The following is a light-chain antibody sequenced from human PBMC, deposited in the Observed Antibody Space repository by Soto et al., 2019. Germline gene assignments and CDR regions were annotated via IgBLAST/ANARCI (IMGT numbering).Light chain of an antibody. J-gene: IGKJ1*01. CDR3: QHYGSSAPEKT. CDR2: GAS. CDR1: QSVTSNY. V-gene: IGKV3-20*01. Sequence: EIVLTQSPGTLSLSPGERATLSCRASQSVTSNYLAWYQQKPGQAPRLLIYGASSRATGIPDRFSGSGSGPDFTLTINRLETDDFALYYCQHYGSSAPEKTFGQGTKVEIK.